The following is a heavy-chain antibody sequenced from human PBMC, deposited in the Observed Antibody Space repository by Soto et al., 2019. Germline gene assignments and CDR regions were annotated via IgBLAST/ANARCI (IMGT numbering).Heavy chain of an antibody. CDR2: IYGSGRGI. Sequence: GGSLRLSCTASGLPHGSFAMMWVRQAPGKGLECVSGIYGSGRGIEYADSVKGRFTISRDNSKNTVYLQMTDLRADDTAVYYCAKDAVYNDGLWLMDHWGQGTQVTVSS. CDR1: GLPHGSFA. J-gene: IGHJ4*02. CDR3: AKDAVYNDGLWLMDH. D-gene: IGHD2-21*01. V-gene: IGHV3-23*05.